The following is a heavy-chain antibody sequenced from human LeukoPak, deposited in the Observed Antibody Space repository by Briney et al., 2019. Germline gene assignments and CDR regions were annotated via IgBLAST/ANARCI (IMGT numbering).Heavy chain of an antibody. D-gene: IGHD2-21*02. CDR2: IKQDGSAK. J-gene: IGHJ4*02. Sequence: GGSLRPSCTASGFTFSDYWMTWVRQAPGKGLEWVANIKQDGSAKYYVDSVKGRFTISRDNAKNTLYLQMNSLRAEDTAVYYCAKVHNTYCGGDCYTPGVDYWGQGTLVTVSS. V-gene: IGHV3-7*01. CDR3: AKVHNTYCGGDCYTPGVDY. CDR1: GFTFSDYW.